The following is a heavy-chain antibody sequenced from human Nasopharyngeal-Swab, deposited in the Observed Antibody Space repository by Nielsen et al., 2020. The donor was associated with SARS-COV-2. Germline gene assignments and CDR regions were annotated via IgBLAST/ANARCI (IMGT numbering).Heavy chain of an antibody. CDR2: MNPNSGNT. V-gene: IGHV1-8*01. J-gene: IGHJ4*02. CDR3: ARGLSYGSGSNVFDY. D-gene: IGHD3-10*01. Sequence: AAVKVSCKASGYTFTSYDINWVRQDTGQGLEWMGWMNPNSGNTGYAQKFQGRVTMTRNTSISTAYMELSSLRSEDTAVYYCARGLSYGSGSNVFDYWGQGTLVTVSS. CDR1: GYTFTSYD.